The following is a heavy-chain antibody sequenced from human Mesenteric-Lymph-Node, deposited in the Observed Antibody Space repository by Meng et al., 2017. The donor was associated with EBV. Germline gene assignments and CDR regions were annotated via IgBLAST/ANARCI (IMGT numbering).Heavy chain of an antibody. J-gene: IGHJ4*02. D-gene: IGHD3-10*01. CDR2: VRSSNTYI. Sequence: EVQLVDSGGGLVKPGGSLRLSCAASGFTFSSYDMNWLRQAPGKGLEWVSSVRSSNTYIYYADSVKGRFTISRDNAKNSVYLQMNSLRDEDTAVYYCARGASFLDYWGQGTLVTVSS. CDR1: GFTFSSYD. CDR3: ARGASFLDY. V-gene: IGHV3-21*01.